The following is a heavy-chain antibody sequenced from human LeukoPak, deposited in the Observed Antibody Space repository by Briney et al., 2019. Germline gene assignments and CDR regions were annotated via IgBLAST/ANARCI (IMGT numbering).Heavy chain of an antibody. CDR1: GYTFTSYG. D-gene: IGHD2-2*01. CDR2: ISAYNGNT. J-gene: IGHJ4*02. CDR3: ARESCSSTSCYYVY. V-gene: IGHV1-18*04. Sequence: ASVKLSCTASGYTFTSYGISWVRQAPGQGLEWMGWISAYNGNTNYAQKLQGRVTMTTDTSTSTAYMELRSLRSDDTAVYYCARESCSSTSCYYVYWGQGTLVTVSS.